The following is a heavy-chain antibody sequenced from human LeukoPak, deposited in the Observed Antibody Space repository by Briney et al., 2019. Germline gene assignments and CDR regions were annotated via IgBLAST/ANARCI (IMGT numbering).Heavy chain of an antibody. D-gene: IGHD3-9*01. CDR2: INADGSSI. V-gene: IGHV3-74*01. CDR1: GFTFNTYW. J-gene: IGHJ4*02. CDR3: ALFSIPGD. Sequence: GRSLRLSCATSGFTFNTYWMHWVRQAPGNGLVWLSNINADGSSITYADSVKGRFTISRDNAKNTLYLQMNSLSAEDTAVYYCALFSIPGDWGQGTLVTVSS.